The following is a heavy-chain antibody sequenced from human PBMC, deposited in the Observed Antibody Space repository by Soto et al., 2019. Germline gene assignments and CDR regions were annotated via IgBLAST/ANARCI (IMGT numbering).Heavy chain of an antibody. V-gene: IGHV4-39*01. J-gene: IGHJ6*02. CDR3: ASQCLNWELLTYYYYGMDV. CDR1: GGSISSSSYY. CDR2: IYYSGST. D-gene: IGHD1-26*01. Sequence: PSETLSLTCTVSGGSISSSSYYWGWIRQPPGKGLEWIGSIYYSGSTYYNPSLKSRVTISVDTYKNQFSLKLSSVTAADTAVYYCASQCLNWELLTYYYYGMDVWGQGTTVTVSS.